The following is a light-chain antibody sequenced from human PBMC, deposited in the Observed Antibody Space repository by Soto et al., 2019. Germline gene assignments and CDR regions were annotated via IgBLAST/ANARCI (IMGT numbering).Light chain of an antibody. V-gene: IGKV1-39*01. CDR2: AAP. J-gene: IGKJ1*01. Sequence: MTQTPLSLPVTPGEPASISCRSSESLLDSGDGNTYLNWYQQKPGKAPKLLIYAAPSLQSGVPSRFSGSGSGTDFTLTISSLQPEDFATYYCQQSYSTPPWTFGQGTKVDIK. CDR1: ESLLDSGDGNTY. CDR3: QQSYSTPPWT.